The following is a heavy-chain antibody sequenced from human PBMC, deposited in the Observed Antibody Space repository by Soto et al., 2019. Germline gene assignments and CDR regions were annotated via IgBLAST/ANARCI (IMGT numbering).Heavy chain of an antibody. Sequence: EVQLLESGGGLVQPGGSLRLSCAASGFTFSSYAMSWVRQAPGKGLEWVSAISGSGGSTYYADSVKGRFTISRDNSKNTLHLQMNSLRVEDTAVYYCAKGGRGAVAFEYWGQGTLVTVCS. D-gene: IGHD6-19*01. CDR2: ISGSGGST. CDR3: AKGGRGAVAFEY. CDR1: GFTFSSYA. J-gene: IGHJ4*02. V-gene: IGHV3-23*01.